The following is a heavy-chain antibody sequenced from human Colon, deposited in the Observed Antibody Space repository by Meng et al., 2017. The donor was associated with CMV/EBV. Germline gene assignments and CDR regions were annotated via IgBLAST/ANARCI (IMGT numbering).Heavy chain of an antibody. J-gene: IGHJ1*01. V-gene: IGHV4-31*02. CDR2: YYYSGNN. D-gene: IGHD3-10*01. Sequence: INSGNYFWTWIRQHPGKGLEWIGYYYYSGNNYYNPSLKSRITISVDTSKNQFSLRLTSVTAADTAVYYCARGVQYYYGSGSPSFKHWGQGTLVTVSS. CDR1: INSGNYF. CDR3: ARGVQYYYGSGSPSFKH.